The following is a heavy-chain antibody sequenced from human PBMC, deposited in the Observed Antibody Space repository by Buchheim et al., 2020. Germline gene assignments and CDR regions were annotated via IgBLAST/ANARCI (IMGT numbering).Heavy chain of an antibody. CDR2: IKASGLNT. CDR3: ARSGWNTYYTPDYFSV. Sequence: EVQLLESGGALVQPGGSLRLSCTASGFTFRSFAMSWVRQAPGKGLEWVSSIKASGLNTYYADSVKGRFTISRDNSNNTLYLQMNSLRAEDTAVYYCARSGWNTYYTPDYFSVWGQGTL. D-gene: IGHD3-3*01. V-gene: IGHV3-23*01. CDR1: GFTFRSFA. J-gene: IGHJ1*01.